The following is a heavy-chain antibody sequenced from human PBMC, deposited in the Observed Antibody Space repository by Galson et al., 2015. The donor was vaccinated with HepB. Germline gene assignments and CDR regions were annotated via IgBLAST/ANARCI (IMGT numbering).Heavy chain of an antibody. D-gene: IGHD3-22*01. CDR1: GYTFTSYY. J-gene: IGHJ4*02. CDR2: INPSGGST. V-gene: IGHV1-46*01. Sequence: SVKVSCKASGYTFTSYYMHWVRQAPGQGLEWMGIINPSGGSTSYAQRFQGRVTMTRDTSTSTVYMELSSLRSEDTAVYYCARDGYEVVPVYYFDYWGQGTLVTVSS. CDR3: ARDGYEVVPVYYFDY.